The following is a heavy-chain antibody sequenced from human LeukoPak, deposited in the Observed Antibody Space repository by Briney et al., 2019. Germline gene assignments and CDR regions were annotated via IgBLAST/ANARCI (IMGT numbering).Heavy chain of an antibody. CDR2: ISGSGGST. CDR1: GFTFSSYG. CDR3: ARDPYSGAYGDTYYYYMDV. Sequence: GGSLRLSCAASGFTFSSYGMSWVRQAPGKGLEWVSAISGSGGSTYYADSVKGRFTISRDNSKNTLYLQMNSLRAEDTAVYYCARDPYSGAYGDTYYYYMDVWGKGTTVTISS. V-gene: IGHV3-23*01. D-gene: IGHD1-26*01. J-gene: IGHJ6*03.